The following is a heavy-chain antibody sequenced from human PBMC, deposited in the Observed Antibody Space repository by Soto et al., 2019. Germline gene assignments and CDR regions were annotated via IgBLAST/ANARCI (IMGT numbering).Heavy chain of an antibody. Sequence: GGSLRLSCAASGFTFSSYAMHWVRQAPGKGLEWVAVISYDGSNKYYADSVKGRFTISRDNSKNTLYLQMNSLRAEDTALYYCAREGRWLAPLDYWGQGTLVTVSS. CDR1: GFTFSSYA. J-gene: IGHJ4*02. D-gene: IGHD6-19*01. CDR3: AREGRWLAPLDY. CDR2: ISYDGSNK. V-gene: IGHV3-30-3*01.